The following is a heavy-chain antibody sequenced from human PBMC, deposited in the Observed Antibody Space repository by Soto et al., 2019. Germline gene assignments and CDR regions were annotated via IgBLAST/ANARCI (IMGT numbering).Heavy chain of an antibody. CDR3: ARGISPKYCNGDSCYALGAFDI. CDR1: GYTFTNYY. D-gene: IGHD2-21*01. V-gene: IGHV1-2*02. J-gene: IGHJ3*02. CDR2: INPNTGGT. Sequence: GASVKVSCKASGYTFTNYYIHWVRQAPGRGLEWMGWINPNTGGTNSAQKLHGRVTMTRAASISTAYMELSRLTSDDTAVYSCARGISPKYCNGDSCYALGAFDIWGQGTVVTVS.